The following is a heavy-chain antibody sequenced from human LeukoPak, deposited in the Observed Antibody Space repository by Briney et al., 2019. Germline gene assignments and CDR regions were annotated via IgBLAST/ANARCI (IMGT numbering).Heavy chain of an antibody. D-gene: IGHD1-1*01. Sequence: SETLSLTCVVYGVSFSTYYWSWIRTPPGKGLEWIGEINHSGSTNYNPSLESRVTISVDTSNNQFYLKVNSVTAADTAVYYCASDPTGTNFDYWGQGTLVTVSS. V-gene: IGHV4-34*01. CDR2: INHSGST. CDR3: ASDPTGTNFDY. CDR1: GVSFSTYY. J-gene: IGHJ4*02.